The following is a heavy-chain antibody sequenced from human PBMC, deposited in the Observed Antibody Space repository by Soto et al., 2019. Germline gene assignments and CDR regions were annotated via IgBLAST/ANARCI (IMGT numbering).Heavy chain of an antibody. CDR2: IYYSGRT. CDR1: GGSIRDYF. Sequence: HVQLQESGPGLVKPSETLSLTCTVSGGSIRDYFWTWIRQPPGKGLEWIGYIYYSGRTNYNPSLKSRVSISVDTSKKHFALQLRSVTAADTAVYYCARVGGDDFGDSGGFDYWGQGTLVTVSS. CDR3: ARVGGDDFGDSGGFDY. J-gene: IGHJ4*02. V-gene: IGHV4-59*01. D-gene: IGHD4-17*01.